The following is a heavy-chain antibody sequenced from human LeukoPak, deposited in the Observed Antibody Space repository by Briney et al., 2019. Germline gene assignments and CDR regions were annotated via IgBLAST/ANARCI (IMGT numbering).Heavy chain of an antibody. V-gene: IGHV4-59*01. Sequence: SETLSLTCTVSGGSISSYYWSWIRQPPGKGLEWIGYIYYSGSTNYNPSLKSRVTISVDTSKNQFSLKLSSVAAADTAVYCCAREQQPDVGNWFDPWGQGTLVTVSS. CDR3: AREQQPDVGNWFDP. J-gene: IGHJ5*02. CDR2: IYYSGST. D-gene: IGHD6-13*01. CDR1: GGSISSYY.